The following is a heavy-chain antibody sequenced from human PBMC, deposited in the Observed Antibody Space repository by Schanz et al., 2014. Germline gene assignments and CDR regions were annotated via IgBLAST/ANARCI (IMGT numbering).Heavy chain of an antibody. D-gene: IGHD1-7*01. CDR3: VKDLGTATREGWAFAS. CDR2: ISGSGETT. V-gene: IGHV3-23*01. CDR1: GFTFSSYA. J-gene: IGHJ4*02. Sequence: EVQLLESGGGLVQPGGSLRLSCAASGFTFSSYAMSWVRQAPGKGLEWVSAISGSGETTYYADSVKGRFTTSRDNSKNTMYLQMNSLRAEDTAVYYCVKDLGTATREGWAFASWGQGTLVTVSS.